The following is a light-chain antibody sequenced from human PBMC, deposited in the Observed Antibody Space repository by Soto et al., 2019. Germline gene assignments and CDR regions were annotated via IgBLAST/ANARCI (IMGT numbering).Light chain of an antibody. Sequence: AIRMTQSPSSFSASTGDRVTITCRASQGISSYLAWYQQKPGKAPKLLIYAASTLQSGVPSRFSGSGSGTDFTLTISCLQSEDFATYYCQQYYSYPPRYTFAQGTKLEIK. CDR3: QQYYSYPPRYT. CDR1: QGISSY. CDR2: AAS. V-gene: IGKV1-8*01. J-gene: IGKJ2*01.